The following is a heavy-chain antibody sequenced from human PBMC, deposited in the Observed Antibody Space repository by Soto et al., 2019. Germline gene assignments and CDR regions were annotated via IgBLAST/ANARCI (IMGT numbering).Heavy chain of an antibody. Sequence: PXGCLRLTCSASGFTFSDEEMSWVRQVPGKGLEWVSVISVGGSYIFYADSVQGRFSISRDNAKNSLFLEMNSLRVEDTAVYYCARDSDCHSTSCFFPPHVWGQGTTVTVSS. V-gene: IGHV3-21*06. CDR1: GFTFSDEE. CDR2: ISVGGSYI. D-gene: IGHD2-2*01. J-gene: IGHJ6*02. CDR3: ARDSDCHSTSCFFPPHV.